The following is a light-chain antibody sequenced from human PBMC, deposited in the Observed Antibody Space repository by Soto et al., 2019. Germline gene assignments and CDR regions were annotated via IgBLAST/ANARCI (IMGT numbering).Light chain of an antibody. J-gene: IGKJ4*01. CDR3: QQHQNYPLT. Sequence: DIQMTQSPSTLSASVGDRVTITCRASQSINSWLAWYQQKPGKDPKLLIYKASTLESAVPSRFSGSGSGTEFTLTISSLQPDDFATYYCQQHQNYPLTFGGGTKVEIK. V-gene: IGKV1-5*03. CDR1: QSINSW. CDR2: KAS.